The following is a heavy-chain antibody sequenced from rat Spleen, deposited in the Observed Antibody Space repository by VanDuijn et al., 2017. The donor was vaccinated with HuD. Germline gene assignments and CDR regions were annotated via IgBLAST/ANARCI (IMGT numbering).Heavy chain of an antibody. J-gene: IGHJ2*01. V-gene: IGHV5-31*01. Sequence: EVQLVESGGGLVQSGRSLKLSCVASGFTFNKYWMTWIRQAPGKGLEWVATITHNDGNTYYTDSVKGRFSISRDNAQNTLYLQMSRVGSEDTASYYCARSYQRYFDYWGQGVMVTVSS. CDR1: GFTFNKYW. D-gene: IGHD1-7*01. CDR3: ARSYQRYFDY. CDR2: ITHNDGNT.